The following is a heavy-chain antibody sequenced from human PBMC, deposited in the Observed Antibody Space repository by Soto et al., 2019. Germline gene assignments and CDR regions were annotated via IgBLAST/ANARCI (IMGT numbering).Heavy chain of an antibody. Sequence: PSETLSLTCTLSGGSLSSGGYYWSWSRQHPGKGLEWIGYIYYSGSTYYNPSLKSRVTISVDTSKNQFSLKLSSVSAADTAVYYCARDIQEVTMIVGGFDYWGQGTLVTVSS. CDR3: ARDIQEVTMIVGGFDY. CDR2: IYYSGST. D-gene: IGHD3-22*01. J-gene: IGHJ4*02. V-gene: IGHV4-31*03. CDR1: GGSLSSGGYY.